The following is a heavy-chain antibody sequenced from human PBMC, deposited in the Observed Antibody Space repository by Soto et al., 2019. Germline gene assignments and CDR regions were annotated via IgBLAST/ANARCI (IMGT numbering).Heavy chain of an antibody. CDR1: GGSISSGNYY. CDR3: AGTTTAPLDY. D-gene: IGHD4-4*01. CDR2: ISYSGST. V-gene: IGHV4-30-4*01. J-gene: IGHJ4*02. Sequence: SETLSLTCTVSGGSISSGNYYWSWIRQPPGKGLEWIGLISYSGSTYYSASLKSRVTISVDTSKNQFSLNLSSVTAADTAVYYCAGTTTAPLDYWGQGTLVTVSS.